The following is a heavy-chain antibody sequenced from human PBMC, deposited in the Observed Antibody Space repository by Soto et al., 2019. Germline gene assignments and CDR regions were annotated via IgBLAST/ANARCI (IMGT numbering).Heavy chain of an antibody. D-gene: IGHD2-21*02. CDR2: TYYRSKWYN. V-gene: IGHV6-1*01. J-gene: IGHJ6*02. Sequence: PTLPLTCDIRGDRVSSNSAAWNWIKQSPSRGLEWLGRTYYRSKWYNDYAVSVKSRITINPDTSKNQFSLQLNSVTPEDTAVYFCAREDDGGDSLDVWGQGTTVTVSS. CDR3: AREDDGGDSLDV. CDR1: GDRVSSNSAA.